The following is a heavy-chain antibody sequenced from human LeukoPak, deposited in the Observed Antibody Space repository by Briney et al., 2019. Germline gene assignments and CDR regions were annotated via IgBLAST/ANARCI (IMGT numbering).Heavy chain of an antibody. CDR1: GFTFSNYG. J-gene: IGHJ4*02. D-gene: IGHD3-22*01. Sequence: GGSLRLSCTASGFTFSNYGMNWVRQAPGKGLEWVAVISYDGSNKYYADSVKGRFTIPRDNSKNTLYLQMNSLRAEDTAVYYCARDPGSSGYLLTYYFDYWGQGTLVTVSS. CDR2: ISYDGSNK. V-gene: IGHV3-30*03. CDR3: ARDPGSSGYLLTYYFDY.